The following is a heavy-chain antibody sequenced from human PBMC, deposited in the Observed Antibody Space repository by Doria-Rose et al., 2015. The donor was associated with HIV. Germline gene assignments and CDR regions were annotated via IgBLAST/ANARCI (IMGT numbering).Heavy chain of an antibody. CDR3: ARIKSSRWYHKYYFDF. Sequence: QITLKEPGPVLVKPTETLTLTCTVSGVSLSSPGMGVSWIRQPPGKALEWLANIFSDDERSYKTSLKSSLTISRGTSKSQVVLTMTDMDPVDTATYYCARIKSSRWYHKYYFDFWGQGTLVIVSA. CDR1: GVSLSSPGMG. J-gene: IGHJ4*02. V-gene: IGHV2-26*01. D-gene: IGHD6-13*01. CDR2: IFSDDER.